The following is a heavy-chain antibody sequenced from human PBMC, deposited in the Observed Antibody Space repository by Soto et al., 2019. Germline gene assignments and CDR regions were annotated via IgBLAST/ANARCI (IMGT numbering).Heavy chain of an antibody. Sequence: QLQLQESGPGLVKPSETLSLTCTVSSGSISSSTYYWGWIRQPPGKGLEWIGNIYYSGNTYYNPSLESRVTMSVDTSKNQFSLKLSSVTAADTAVYYCAREYSGSYRTLDYWGQGTLVTVSS. CDR2: IYYSGNT. CDR3: AREYSGSYRTLDY. J-gene: IGHJ4*02. CDR1: SGSISSSTYY. D-gene: IGHD1-26*01. V-gene: IGHV4-39*02.